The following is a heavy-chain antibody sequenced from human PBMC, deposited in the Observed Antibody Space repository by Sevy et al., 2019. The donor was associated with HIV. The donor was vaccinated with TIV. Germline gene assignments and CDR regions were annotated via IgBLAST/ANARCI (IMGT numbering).Heavy chain of an antibody. V-gene: IGHV1-18*04. CDR2: ISAYNGNK. Sequence: ASVKVSCKGSGYTFTSYGISWVRQAPGQGLEWMGWISAYNGNKNYAQMLQGRVTMTTDTSTSTAYMELRSLRSDDTAVYYCASPVVWEQNERRGGHAAFDIWGQGTMVTVSS. J-gene: IGHJ3*02. D-gene: IGHD1-26*01. CDR1: GYTFTSYG. CDR3: ASPVVWEQNERRGGHAAFDI.